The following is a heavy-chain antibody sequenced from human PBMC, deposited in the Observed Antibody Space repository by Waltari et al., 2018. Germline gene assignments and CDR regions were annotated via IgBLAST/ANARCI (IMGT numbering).Heavy chain of an antibody. J-gene: IGHJ4*02. Sequence: QLQLQESGPGLVKPSGTLSLTCTVSGDSMTSNNWWSWVRQPPEKGLEWIGQSHRSGRTNYNPSLESRVTISIDTVNKQLSLKLTSTTAADTAVYYCARDRGRGLYLDSWGQGILVTVSP. V-gene: IGHV4-4*02. CDR1: GDSMTSNNW. CDR2: SHRSGRT. D-gene: IGHD2-15*01. CDR3: ARDRGRGLYLDS.